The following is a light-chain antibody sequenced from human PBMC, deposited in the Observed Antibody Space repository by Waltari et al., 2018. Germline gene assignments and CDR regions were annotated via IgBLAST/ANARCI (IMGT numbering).Light chain of an antibody. CDR3: ASWDDSLNGHWV. J-gene: IGLJ3*02. V-gene: IGLV1-44*01. CDR1: YSNIGSNV. Sequence: QSVLTQPPSASGTPGQGVTISCSGRYSNIGSNVVNWSQQLPGKAPKLLIYRSDRRPSGVPVRFSGSKSGSSASLAIDGLHSEDEADYYCASWDDSLNGHWVFGGGTKVTVL. CDR2: RSD.